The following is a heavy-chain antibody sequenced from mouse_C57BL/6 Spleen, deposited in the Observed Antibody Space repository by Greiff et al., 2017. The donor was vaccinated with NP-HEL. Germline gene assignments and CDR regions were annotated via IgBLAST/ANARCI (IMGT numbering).Heavy chain of an antibody. J-gene: IGHJ2*01. Sequence: EVQRVESGGGLVKPGGSLKLSCAASGFTFSDYGMHWVRQAPEKGLEWVAYISSGRSTIYYADTVKGRFTISRDNAKTTLFLQMTSLRSEDTAMYYCARAYSDYWSQGTTLTLSS. CDR2: ISSGRSTI. CDR3: ARAYSDY. V-gene: IGHV5-17*01. CDR1: GFTFSDYG.